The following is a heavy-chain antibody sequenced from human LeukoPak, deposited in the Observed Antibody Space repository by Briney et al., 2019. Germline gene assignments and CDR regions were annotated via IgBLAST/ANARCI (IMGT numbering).Heavy chain of an antibody. CDR2: IKQDGSEK. CDR1: GFSFSNYW. CDR3: ARGAGINGLAFDI. V-gene: IGHV3-7*05. J-gene: IGHJ3*02. Sequence: QTGGSLRLSCAASGFSFSNYWMHWVRQAPGKGLEWVANIKQDGSEKYYVDSVKGRFVISRDNTKNSLYLQVNSLRAEDTAVYYCARGAGINGLAFDIWGQGTMVTVSS. D-gene: IGHD3-10*01.